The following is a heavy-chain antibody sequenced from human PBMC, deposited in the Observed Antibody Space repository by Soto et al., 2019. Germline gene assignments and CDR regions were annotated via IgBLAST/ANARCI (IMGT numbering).Heavy chain of an antibody. D-gene: IGHD3-10*01. CDR2: ISGSGGTT. Sequence: EVQLLESGGGLVQPGGSLRLSCAASGFTFNAYAMTWVRQAPGEGLEWVSVISGSGGTTFYADSVTGRFTISRDNSNNMLYLHMSSLRVEDTAISSCAKAIWGSGSASGSRDYGVQGTLVTVSS. J-gene: IGHJ4*02. V-gene: IGHV3-23*01. CDR3: AKAIWGSGSASGSRDY. CDR1: GFTFNAYA.